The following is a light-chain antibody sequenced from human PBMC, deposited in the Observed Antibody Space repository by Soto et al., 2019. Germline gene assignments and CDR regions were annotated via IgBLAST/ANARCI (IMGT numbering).Light chain of an antibody. Sequence: EIVSTQSPDTMSLSPGQRATLSCRASQSVRSDYFAWYQQKPGQAPRVIIFGVSTRATGVPDRFSGSGSGTDFTLTISRLEPEDFALYYCQQYGNSPLTFGGGTKV. J-gene: IGKJ4*01. CDR1: QSVRSDY. CDR2: GVS. CDR3: QQYGNSPLT. V-gene: IGKV3-20*01.